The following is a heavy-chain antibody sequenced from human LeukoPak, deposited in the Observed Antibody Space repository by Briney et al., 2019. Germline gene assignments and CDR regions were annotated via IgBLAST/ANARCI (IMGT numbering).Heavy chain of an antibody. J-gene: IGHJ4*02. D-gene: IGHD2-2*01. CDR1: GGSISTYY. V-gene: IGHV4-59*08. Sequence: PSETLSLTCTVSGGSISTYYWSWIRQPPGKGLEWIGYIYYSGSTNYNPSLKSRVTMSVDTSKNQFSLKVSSVTAADTAVYFCARGCSSTTCLFDYWGQGTLVTVSS. CDR2: IYYSGST. CDR3: ARGCSSTTCLFDY.